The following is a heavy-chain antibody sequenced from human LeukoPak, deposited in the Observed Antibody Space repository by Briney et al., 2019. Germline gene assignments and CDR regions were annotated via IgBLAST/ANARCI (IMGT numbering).Heavy chain of an antibody. Sequence: ASVTVSCKASGNTFTSYYMHWVRQAPGQGLEWMGIINPSGGSTSYAQKFQGRVTMTRDTSTSTVYMELSSLRSEDTAVYYCASPDSHDYGGAFDIWGQGTMVTVSS. CDR2: INPSGGST. CDR3: ASPDSHDYGGAFDI. D-gene: IGHD4-17*01. CDR1: GNTFTSYY. J-gene: IGHJ3*02. V-gene: IGHV1-46*01.